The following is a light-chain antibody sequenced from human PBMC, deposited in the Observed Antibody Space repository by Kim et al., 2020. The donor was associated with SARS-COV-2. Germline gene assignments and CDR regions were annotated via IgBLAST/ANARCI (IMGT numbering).Light chain of an antibody. V-gene: IGLV3-1*01. CDR1: RLGHKY. J-gene: IGLJ2*01. CDR2: PDT. CDR3: QVWDSTTTV. Sequence: SYELTQPPSVSVSPGQTASITCSGDRLGHKYVCWYRHKPGQSPEVVIYPDTQRPSGIPERFSGSNSGNTATLTISGTQDVDEADYYFQVWDSTTTVFGGG.